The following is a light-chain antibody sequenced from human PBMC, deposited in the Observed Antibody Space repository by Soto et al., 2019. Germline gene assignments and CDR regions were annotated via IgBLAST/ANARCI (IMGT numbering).Light chain of an antibody. J-gene: IGKJ2*01. CDR1: QSVSSN. CDR2: GAS. Sequence: EIVMTQSPATLSVSPGERATLSCRASQSVSSNLAWYQQKPGQAPRLLIYGASTRATGISARFSGSGSGTEFTLTISSLQSEDFAFYYCQQYNNWPPKYTFGQGTKLEIK. CDR3: QQYNNWPPKYT. V-gene: IGKV3-15*01.